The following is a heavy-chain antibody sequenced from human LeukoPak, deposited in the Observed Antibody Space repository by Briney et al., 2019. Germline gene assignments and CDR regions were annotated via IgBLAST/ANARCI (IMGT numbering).Heavy chain of an antibody. CDR1: GYTFTSYG. Sequence: AASVKVSCKASGYTFTSYGISWVRQAPGQGLEWMGIINPSGGSTSYAQKFQGRVTMTRDTSTSTVYMELSSLRSEDTAVYYCAREGGVRYFDWLPTNFDYWGQGTLVTVSS. J-gene: IGHJ4*02. CDR3: AREGGVRYFDWLPTNFDY. D-gene: IGHD3-9*01. V-gene: IGHV1-46*01. CDR2: INPSGGST.